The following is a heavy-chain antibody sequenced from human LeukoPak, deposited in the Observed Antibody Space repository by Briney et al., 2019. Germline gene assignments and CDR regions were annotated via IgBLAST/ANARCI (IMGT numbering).Heavy chain of an antibody. J-gene: IGHJ4*02. V-gene: IGHV4-31*03. D-gene: IGHD5-18*01. CDR1: GGSISSGDYY. CDR2: IYHSGST. Sequence: NPSQTLSLTCTVSGGSISSGDYYWSWIRQHPGKGLEWIGYIYHSGSTYYNPSLKSRATISLDTSKNQFSLKLSSVNPADTAVYYCARETGGGDSYGVWGQGTLVTVSS. CDR3: ARETGGGDSYGV.